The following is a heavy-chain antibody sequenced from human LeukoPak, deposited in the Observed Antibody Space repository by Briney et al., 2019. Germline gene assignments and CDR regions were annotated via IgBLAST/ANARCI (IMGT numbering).Heavy chain of an antibody. CDR3: ARDGIAVAGTSVLGY. CDR1: GLTFSSYW. Sequence: GGSLRLSCAASGLTFSSYWMSWVRQAPGKGLEWVSSISSSSSYIYYADSVKGRFTISRDNAKNSLYLQMNSLRAEDTAVYYCARDGIAVAGTSVLGYWGQGTLVTVSS. CDR2: ISSSSSYI. D-gene: IGHD6-19*01. J-gene: IGHJ4*02. V-gene: IGHV3-21*01.